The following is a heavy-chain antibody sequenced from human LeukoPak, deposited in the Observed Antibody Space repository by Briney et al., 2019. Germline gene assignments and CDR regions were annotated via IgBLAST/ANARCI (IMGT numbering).Heavy chain of an antibody. CDR1: GGTFSSYA. J-gene: IGHJ4*02. CDR2: IIPIFGTT. Sequence: SVKVSCKASGGTFSSYAINWVRQAPGQGLEWMGIIIPIFGTTNYAQKFQGRVTITADESTSTAYMELSSLRSEDTAVYYCARGEVPPHYFDSWGQGTLVTVSS. CDR3: ARGEVPPHYFDS. V-gene: IGHV1-69*13.